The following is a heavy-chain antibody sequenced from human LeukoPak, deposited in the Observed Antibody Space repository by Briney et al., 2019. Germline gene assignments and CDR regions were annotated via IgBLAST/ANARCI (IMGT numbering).Heavy chain of an antibody. CDR1: GFTFNSYS. D-gene: IGHD2-2*01. CDR2: ISSSSGYI. CDR3: ARDSGYCSSTGCYVHYFDY. Sequence: PGGSLRLSCAASGFTFNSYSMNWVRQTPGKGLEWVSSISSSSGYINYADSVKGRFTVSRDNAKNSLHLQMNSLRAEDTAVYYCARDSGYCSSTGCYVHYFDYWGQGTLVTVSA. V-gene: IGHV3-21*01. J-gene: IGHJ4*02.